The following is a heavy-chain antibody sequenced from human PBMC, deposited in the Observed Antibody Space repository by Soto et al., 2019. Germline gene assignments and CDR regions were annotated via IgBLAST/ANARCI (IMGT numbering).Heavy chain of an antibody. CDR3: AGGHDAVVQAGRRENHYYYRMDV. J-gene: IGHJ6*02. D-gene: IGHD2-2*01. CDR2: ISAYNGNT. Sequence: ASVKVSCKASGYTFTSYGISWVRQAPGQGLEWMGWISAYNGNTNYAQKLQGRVTMTTDTSTSTAYMELRSLRSDDTAVYYCAGGHDAVVQAGRRENHYYYRMDVWGQGTTVTVSS. V-gene: IGHV1-18*01. CDR1: GYTFTSYG.